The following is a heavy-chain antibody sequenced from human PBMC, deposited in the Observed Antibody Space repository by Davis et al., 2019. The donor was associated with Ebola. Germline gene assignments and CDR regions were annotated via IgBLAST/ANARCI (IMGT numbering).Heavy chain of an antibody. J-gene: IGHJ4*02. D-gene: IGHD2-2*01. Sequence: PGGSLRLSCVGSGFSFGSYAMSWVRQAPGKGLEWVSAISGASEMTYYADSVKGRFTISRDNYRNTLYLQMVSLRAEDTALYYCARESPYTSPRLYYFQNWGQGTLLSVSS. CDR2: ISGASEMT. CDR3: ARESPYTSPRLYYFQN. CDR1: GFSFGSYA. V-gene: IGHV3-23*01.